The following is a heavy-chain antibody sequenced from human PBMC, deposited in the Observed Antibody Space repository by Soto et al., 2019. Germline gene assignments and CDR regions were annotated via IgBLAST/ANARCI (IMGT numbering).Heavy chain of an antibody. CDR3: ARQAAKYGSGSYYPLGNWFDP. CDR1: GGSISSYY. CDR2: IYYSGST. J-gene: IGHJ5*02. D-gene: IGHD3-10*01. V-gene: IGHV4-59*01. Sequence: SETLSLTCTVSGGSISSYYWSWIRQPPGKGLEWIGYIYYSGSTNYNPSLKSRVTISVDTSKNQFSLKLSSVTAADTAVYYCARQAAKYGSGSYYPLGNWFDPWGQGTLVTSPQ.